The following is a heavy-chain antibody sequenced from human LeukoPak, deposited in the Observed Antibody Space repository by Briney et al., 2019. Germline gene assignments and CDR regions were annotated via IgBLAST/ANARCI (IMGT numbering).Heavy chain of an antibody. Sequence: GGSLRLSCAASGFTFSSYSMHWVRQAPGKGLEWVAVISYDGSNKYYADSVKGRFTISRDNSKNTLYLQMNSLRAEDTAVYYCAKLRVARLDYWGQGTLVTVSS. D-gene: IGHD1-1*01. CDR2: ISYDGSNK. CDR3: AKLRVARLDY. V-gene: IGHV3-30*18. CDR1: GFTFSSYS. J-gene: IGHJ4*02.